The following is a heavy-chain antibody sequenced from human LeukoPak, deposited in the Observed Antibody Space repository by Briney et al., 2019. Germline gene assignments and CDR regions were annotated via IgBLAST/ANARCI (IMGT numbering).Heavy chain of an antibody. Sequence: ASVKVSCKASGYNFIGYYMHWVRQAPGQGLEWMGWINPQSGDTNYVQKFQGRVTMTRDTSIKTVDMELSSLRSDDTAVYYCATGEKGTSWWDDLQHWGQRTLVTVSS. J-gene: IGHJ1*01. CDR2: INPQSGDT. CDR3: ATGEKGTSWWDDLQH. CDR1: GYNFIGYY. V-gene: IGHV1-2*02. D-gene: IGHD1-26*01.